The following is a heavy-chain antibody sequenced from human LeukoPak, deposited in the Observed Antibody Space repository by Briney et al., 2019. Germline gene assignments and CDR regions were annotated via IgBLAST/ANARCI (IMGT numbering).Heavy chain of an antibody. CDR3: ARLGGADYDFWSGYYTGMWNPNWFDP. D-gene: IGHD3-3*01. CDR1: GGSFSGYY. J-gene: IGHJ5*02. Sequence: SETLSLTCAVYGGSFSGYYWSWIRQPPGKGLEWIGEINHSGSTNYNPSLKSRVTISVDTSKNQFSLKLSSVTAADTAVYYCARLGGADYDFWSGYYTGMWNPNWFDPWGQGTLVTVSS. CDR2: INHSGST. V-gene: IGHV4-34*01.